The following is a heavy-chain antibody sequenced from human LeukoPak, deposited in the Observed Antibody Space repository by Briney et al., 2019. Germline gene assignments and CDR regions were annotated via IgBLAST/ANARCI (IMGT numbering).Heavy chain of an antibody. CDR1: GGSISSGSYY. Sequence: SQTLSLTCTVSGGSISSGSYYWSWIRQPAGKGLEWIGRIYSSGGTNYNPSLRSRVTISVDTSKNQFSLKLTSVTAADTAVYYCARRSGFNWFDPWGQGTLVTVSS. CDR3: ARRSGFNWFDP. J-gene: IGHJ5*02. CDR2: IYSSGGT. V-gene: IGHV4-61*02. D-gene: IGHD3-3*01.